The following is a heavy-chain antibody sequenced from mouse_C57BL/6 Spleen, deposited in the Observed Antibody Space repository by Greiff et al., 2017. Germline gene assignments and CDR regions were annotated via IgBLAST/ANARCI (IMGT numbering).Heavy chain of an antibody. CDR2: IWSGGST. V-gene: IGHV2-2*01. CDR1: GFSLTSYG. J-gene: IGHJ4*01. Sequence: VQLVESGPGLVQPSQSLSITCTVSGFSLTSYGVHWVRQSPGKGLEWLGVIWSGGSTDYNAAFISRLSISKDNSKSQVFFKMNSLQADDTAIYYCARTLYDGYYFYAMDYWGQGTSVTVSS. D-gene: IGHD2-3*01. CDR3: ARTLYDGYYFYAMDY.